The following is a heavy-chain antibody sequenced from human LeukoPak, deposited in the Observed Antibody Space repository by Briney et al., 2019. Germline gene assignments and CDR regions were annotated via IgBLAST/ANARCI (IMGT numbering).Heavy chain of an antibody. D-gene: IGHD1-7*01. CDR1: GDSIRSFY. CDR3: AKTARTFSS. J-gene: IGHJ5*02. Sequence: PSATLSLTCTVSGDSIRSFYWSWSRQAPGKGLECIGFIYINGDTSYNPSLKGRATLSLDTSKNQFSLRLTSVTAADTAVYYCAKTARTFSSWGPGTLVTVSS. V-gene: IGHV4-4*09. CDR2: IYINGDT.